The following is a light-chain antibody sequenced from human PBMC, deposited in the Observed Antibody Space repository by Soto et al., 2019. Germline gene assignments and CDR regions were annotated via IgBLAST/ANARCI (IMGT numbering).Light chain of an antibody. Sequence: VMTQSPATLAVSPGERATVSCRASQSVNGALAWYQQRPGQAPRLLIFGATTRAADVPARFSGSGSGTDFTLTISSLQPDDFAVYYCQQYFAWPLTFGGGTKVDIK. CDR3: QQYFAWPLT. V-gene: IGKV3-15*01. J-gene: IGKJ4*01. CDR2: GAT. CDR1: QSVNGA.